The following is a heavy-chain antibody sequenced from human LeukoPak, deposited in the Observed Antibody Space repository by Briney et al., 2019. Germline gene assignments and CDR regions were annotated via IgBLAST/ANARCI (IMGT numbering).Heavy chain of an antibody. CDR2: ISGSGGST. Sequence: GGSLRLSCAASGFIFSNYAMNWVRRAPGKGLEWVSAISGSGGSTYYADSVKGRFTISRDNSKNTLYLQMSSLRVEDTALYYCVREGRYCGGGSCFWGQGTLVTVSS. D-gene: IGHD2-15*01. CDR3: VREGRYCGGGSCF. CDR1: GFIFSNYA. J-gene: IGHJ4*02. V-gene: IGHV3-23*01.